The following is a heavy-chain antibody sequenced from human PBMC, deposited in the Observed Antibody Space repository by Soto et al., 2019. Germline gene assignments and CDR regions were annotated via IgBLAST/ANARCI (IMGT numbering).Heavy chain of an antibody. Sequence: GASVKVSCKASGYIFTTYGMSWVRQAPGQGLEYMGWISGDGDKKKYVEKFQGRFTMTTDTPTRTASMELRSLTSDDTAIYYCVRDLMGDFYYWDQGTVVTVSS. CDR1: GYIFTTYG. D-gene: IGHD3-3*01. V-gene: IGHV1-18*01. CDR2: ISGDGDKK. J-gene: IGHJ4*01. CDR3: VRDLMGDFYY.